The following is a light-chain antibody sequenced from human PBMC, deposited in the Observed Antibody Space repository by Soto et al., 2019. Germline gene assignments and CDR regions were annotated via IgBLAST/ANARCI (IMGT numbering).Light chain of an antibody. CDR3: QQRTNWPPWT. J-gene: IGKJ1*01. V-gene: IGKV3-11*01. Sequence: EIVLTQSPATLSLSPGERATLSCRASQIVSSYLDWYQQKPGQAPRLLIYDASNRATGTPARFSGSGSGTDFTLTISSLEPEDFAVYYCQQRTNWPPWTFGQGTKVEIK. CDR1: QIVSSY. CDR2: DAS.